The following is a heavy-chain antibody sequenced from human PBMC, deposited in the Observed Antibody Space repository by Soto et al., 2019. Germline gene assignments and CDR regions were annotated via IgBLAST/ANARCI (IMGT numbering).Heavy chain of an antibody. J-gene: IGHJ4*02. CDR2: IIPIFVTA. V-gene: IGHV1-69*01. D-gene: IGHD5-18*01. CDR3: ARDRYSYGSLPGPLDY. Sequence: QVQLVQSGAEVKKPGSSVKVSCKASGGTFSSYAISWVRQAPGQGLEWMGGIIPIFVTANYAQKFQGRVTITADESTSTAYMERSSLRSEDTAVYYCARDRYSYGSLPGPLDYWGQGTLVTVSS. CDR1: GGTFSSYA.